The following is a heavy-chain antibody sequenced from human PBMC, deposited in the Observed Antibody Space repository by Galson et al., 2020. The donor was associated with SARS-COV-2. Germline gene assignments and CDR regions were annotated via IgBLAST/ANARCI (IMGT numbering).Heavy chain of an antibody. V-gene: IGHV4-34*01. CDR2: INHSGST. J-gene: IGHJ4*02. CDR3: ARGRLGSNDY. D-gene: IGHD6-25*01. Sequence: SETLSLTCTVSGGSFSGYYWSWIRQPPGKGLEWIGEINHSGSTNYNPSLKSRVTISVDTSKNQFSLKLSSVTAADTAVYYCARGRLGSNDYWGQGTLVTVSS. CDR1: GGSFSGYY.